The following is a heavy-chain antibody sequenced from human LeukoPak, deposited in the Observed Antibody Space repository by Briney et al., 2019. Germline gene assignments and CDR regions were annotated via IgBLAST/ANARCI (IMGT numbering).Heavy chain of an antibody. CDR1: GGSISSSSYY. CDR2: IYYSGST. Sequence: SETLSLTCTVSGGSISSSSYYWGWIRQPPGKGLEWIGSIYYSGSTYYNPSLKSRVTISVDTSKNQFSLKLSSVTAADTAVYHCARRRLRYFDWWGQGTLVTVSS. D-gene: IGHD3-9*01. J-gene: IGHJ4*02. V-gene: IGHV4-39*01. CDR3: ARRRLRYFDW.